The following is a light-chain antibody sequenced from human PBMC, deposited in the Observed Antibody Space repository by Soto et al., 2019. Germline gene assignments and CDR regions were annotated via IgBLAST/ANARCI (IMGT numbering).Light chain of an antibody. CDR1: QDISNY. J-gene: IGKJ5*01. Sequence: DIQMTQSPSSLSASVGDRVTITCQASQDISNYLNWYQQKPGKAPKFLIYDASNLEAGVPSRFSGSGSGTDFTFTISSLQPEDIATYYCQQYDNLLLFGQGTRLEI. V-gene: IGKV1-33*01. CDR3: QQYDNLLL. CDR2: DAS.